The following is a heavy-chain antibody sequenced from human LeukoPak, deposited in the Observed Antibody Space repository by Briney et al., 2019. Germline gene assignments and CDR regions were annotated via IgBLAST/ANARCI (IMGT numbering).Heavy chain of an antibody. J-gene: IGHJ2*01. V-gene: IGHV3-33*01. Sequence: GGSLRLSCAASGFSFSSNGMHWVRQAPGKGLEWVAVIWYDGSNKYYADSVKGRFTISRDNSKNTLYLQMNSLRAEDTAVYYCARDPSFLGDLYWYFDLWGRGTSVTVSS. CDR3: ARDPSFLGDLYWYFDL. D-gene: IGHD2-21*02. CDR1: GFSFSSNG. CDR2: IWYDGSNK.